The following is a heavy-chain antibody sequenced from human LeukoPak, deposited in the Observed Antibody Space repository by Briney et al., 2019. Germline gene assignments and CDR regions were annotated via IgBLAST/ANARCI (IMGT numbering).Heavy chain of an antibody. CDR2: IYHSGST. J-gene: IGHJ4*02. D-gene: IGHD1-26*01. CDR1: GYSISSGYY. CDR3: ARHYPTTHSHFDY. Sequence: SETLSLTCAVSGYSISSGYYWGWIRKPPGKGLEWIGSIYHSGSTYYNPSLKSRVTISVDTSKNQFSLKLSSVTAADTAVYYCARHYPTTHSHFDYWGQGTLVTVSS. V-gene: IGHV4-38-2*01.